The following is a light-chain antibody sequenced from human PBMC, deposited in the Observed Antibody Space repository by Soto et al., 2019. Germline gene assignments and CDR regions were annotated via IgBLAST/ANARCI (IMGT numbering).Light chain of an antibody. V-gene: IGLV1-40*01. J-gene: IGLJ1*01. CDR1: SSNIGAGYD. CDR2: GNS. CDR3: AGWDDSLNGYV. Sequence: QSALTQPPSVSGAPGQRVTISCTGSSSNIGAGYDVQWYQQLPGTAPKLLIYGNSKRPSGVPDRFSGSKSGTSASLAITGLQAEDEADYYCAGWDDSLNGYVFGTGTKVTVL.